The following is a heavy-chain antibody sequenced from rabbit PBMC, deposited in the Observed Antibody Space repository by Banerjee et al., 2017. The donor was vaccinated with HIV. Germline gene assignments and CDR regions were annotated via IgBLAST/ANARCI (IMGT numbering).Heavy chain of an antibody. D-gene: IGHD2-1*01. J-gene: IGHJ4*01. V-gene: IGHV1S45*01. CDR2: INTSSGNT. CDR1: AFSFSNKYV. CDR3: ARSSGDVSLNL. Sequence: QEPLEESGGDLVKPEGSLTLTCTASAFSFSNKYVLCWVRQAPGKGLEWIACINTSSGNTVYATWAKGRFTISKTSWTTVTLQMTSLTAADTATYFCARSSGDVSLNLWGQGTLVTVS.